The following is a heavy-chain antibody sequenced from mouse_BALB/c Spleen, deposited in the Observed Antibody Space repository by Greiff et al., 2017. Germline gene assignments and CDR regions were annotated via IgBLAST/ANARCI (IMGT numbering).Heavy chain of an antibody. CDR2: ISSGSSTI. D-gene: IGHD2-10*02. Sequence: EVQLVESGGGLVQPGGSRKLSCAASGFTFSSFGMHWVRQAPEKGLEWVAYISSGSSTIYYADTVKGRFTISRDNPKNTLFLQMTSLRSEDTAMYYCARREYGNWFAYWGQGTLVTVSA. V-gene: IGHV5-17*02. CDR3: ARREYGNWFAY. CDR1: GFTFSSFG. J-gene: IGHJ3*01.